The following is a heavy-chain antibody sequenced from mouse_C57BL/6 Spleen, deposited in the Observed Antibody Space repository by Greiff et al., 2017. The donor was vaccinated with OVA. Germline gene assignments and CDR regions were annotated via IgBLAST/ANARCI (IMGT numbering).Heavy chain of an antibody. CDR2: IWSGGST. J-gene: IGHJ1*03. V-gene: IGHV2-2*01. D-gene: IGHD2-4*01. CDR3: ARTYDYDVYFDV. CDR1: GFSLTSYG. Sequence: VQVVESGPGLVQPSQSLSITCTVSGFSLTSYGVHWVRQSPGKGLEWLGVIWSGGSTDYNAGFISRLSISKDNSKSQVFFKMNSLQADDTAIYYCARTYDYDVYFDVWGTGTTVTVSS.